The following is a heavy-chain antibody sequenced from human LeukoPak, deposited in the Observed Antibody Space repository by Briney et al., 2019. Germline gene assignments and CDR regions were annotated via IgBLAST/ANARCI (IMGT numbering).Heavy chain of an antibody. CDR2: IKEDGSGI. J-gene: IGHJ4*02. V-gene: IGHV3-7*01. CDR3: ARGDTSGYYYRFFDY. Sequence: GGSLRLSCAASGFTFSSYWMSWVRQAPGRGLEWVANIKEDGSGIYYVDSVEGRFTISRDNAKKSLYLQMNSLRAEDTAVYYCARGDTSGYYYRFFDYWGQGTLVTVSS. CDR1: GFTFSSYW. D-gene: IGHD3-22*01.